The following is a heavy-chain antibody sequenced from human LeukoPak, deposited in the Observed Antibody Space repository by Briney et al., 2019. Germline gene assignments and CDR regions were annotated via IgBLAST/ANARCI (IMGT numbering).Heavy chain of an antibody. V-gene: IGHV4-39*06. CDR3: SRERFLRPYAFDI. CDR1: GGSISSSSYY. J-gene: IGHJ3*02. CDR2: IYYSGST. Sequence: SETLSLTCTVSGGSISSSSYYWGWHRQPPGKGLEWIGSIYYSGSTYYNPSLKSRVTISVDTSKNQFTLQLSSVTAADTAVYYCSRERFLRPYAFDIWGQGTMVTVSS. D-gene: IGHD3-3*01.